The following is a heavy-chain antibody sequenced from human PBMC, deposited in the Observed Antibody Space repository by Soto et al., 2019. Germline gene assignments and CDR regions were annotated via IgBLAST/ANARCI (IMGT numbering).Heavy chain of an antibody. Sequence: PSETLSLTCTVSGDSISSYYWSWIRQPPGKGLEWIGYIYYSGSTNYNPSLKSRVTISVDTSKNQFSLKLSSVTAADTAVYYCARRYGQGFDYWGQGTLVTVSS. J-gene: IGHJ4*02. CDR1: GDSISSYY. D-gene: IGHD4-17*01. CDR3: ARRYGQGFDY. CDR2: IYYSGST. V-gene: IGHV4-59*08.